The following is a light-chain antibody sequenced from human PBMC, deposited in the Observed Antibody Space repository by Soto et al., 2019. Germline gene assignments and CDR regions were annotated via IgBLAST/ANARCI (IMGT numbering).Light chain of an antibody. CDR3: QQYNKSRPV. CDR1: QSVSSN. J-gene: IGKJ1*01. Sequence: DIVMTQSPATLSVSPGERATLSCRASQSVSSNLAWYQQKPGQAPRLLIYGASTRATGIPARFSGSGSGTEFTLTISSLQSEDFAVCYCQQYNKSRPVFGRGNKVDI. CDR2: GAS. V-gene: IGKV3D-15*01.